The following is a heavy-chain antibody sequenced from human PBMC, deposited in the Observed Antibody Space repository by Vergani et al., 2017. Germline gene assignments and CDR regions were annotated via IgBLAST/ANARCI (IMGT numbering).Heavy chain of an antibody. CDR3: ASGQVVPAAVFDY. CDR1: GGSISSGGYY. J-gene: IGHJ4*02. D-gene: IGHD2-2*01. Sequence: QVQLQESGPGLVKPSQTLSLTCTVSGGSISSGGYYWSWIRQPPGKELEWIGYVYYSGSTNYNPSLKSRVTISVDTSKNQFSLKLSSVTAADTAVYYCASGQVVPAAVFDYWGQGTLVTVSS. CDR2: VYYSGST. V-gene: IGHV4-61*08.